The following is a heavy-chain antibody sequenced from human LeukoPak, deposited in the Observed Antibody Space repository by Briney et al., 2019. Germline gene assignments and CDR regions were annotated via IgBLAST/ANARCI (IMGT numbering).Heavy chain of an antibody. CDR1: GFSVNGYV. V-gene: IGHV3-23*01. CDR2: TGGSDDNT. CDR3: TKDLMTGFSSGWYFAY. J-gene: IGHJ4*02. Sequence: GGSLRLSCEVSGFSVNGYVMSWVRQAPGKGLEWIAVTGGSDDNTHYADSVKGRFTISRDNSENRLFLQMNSLRPDDSALYYCTKDLMTGFSSGWYFAYWGQGTLVTVSS. D-gene: IGHD6-19*01.